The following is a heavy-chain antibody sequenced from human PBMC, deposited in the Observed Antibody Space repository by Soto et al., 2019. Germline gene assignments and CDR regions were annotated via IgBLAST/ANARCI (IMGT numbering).Heavy chain of an antibody. V-gene: IGHV1-69*02. CDR3: AREIAVAGNPSEVFEI. D-gene: IGHD6-19*01. Sequence: QVQLVQSGAEVKKPGSSVKVSCKASGGTFNTYTISWVRQAPGQGLEWMGRIIPILGIAKYAQKFQGRVTTTADNSTSTAYMELSSLRSEDTAVYYSAREIAVAGNPSEVFEIWCQGTMVTVSS. CDR2: IIPILGIA. J-gene: IGHJ3*02. CDR1: GGTFNTYT.